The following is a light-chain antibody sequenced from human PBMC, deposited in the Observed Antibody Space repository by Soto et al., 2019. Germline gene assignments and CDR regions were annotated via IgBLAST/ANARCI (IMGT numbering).Light chain of an antibody. CDR3: QQYNSSPYT. CDR2: KGT. Sequence: DIQMTQSPSTLSASVGDRVTITCRASQSISSWLAWYQQKAGKAPKLLIYKGTSLESGVPSRFSGRGSGTEFTLTISSLQPDYVATYYCQQYNSSPYTFGQGTRLEIK. CDR1: QSISSW. V-gene: IGKV1-5*03. J-gene: IGKJ2*01.